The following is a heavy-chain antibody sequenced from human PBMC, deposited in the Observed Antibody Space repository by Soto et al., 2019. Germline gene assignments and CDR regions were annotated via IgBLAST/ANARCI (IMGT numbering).Heavy chain of an antibody. D-gene: IGHD6-6*01. CDR1: GSSLTIDG. Sequence: ASVTLSCTGSGSSLTIDGVGWGRQASGQGLEWMGWISAYNGNTNYAQKLQGRVTMTTDTSTSTAYMELRSLRSDDTAVYYCARVPNSSSYNNWFDPWGQGTLVTVS. J-gene: IGHJ5*02. V-gene: IGHV1-18*01. CDR2: ISAYNGNT. CDR3: ARVPNSSSYNNWFDP.